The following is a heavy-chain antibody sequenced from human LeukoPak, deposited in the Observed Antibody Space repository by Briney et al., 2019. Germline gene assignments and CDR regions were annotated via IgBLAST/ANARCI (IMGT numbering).Heavy chain of an antibody. CDR1: GFTFSSYW. CDR3: ARDYIPTWYNSFDP. CDR2: IESDGSDT. V-gene: IGHV3-74*01. Sequence: PGGSLRLSCTASGFTFSSYWMYLVRQAPGKGLEWVPRIESDGSDTSYADSVKGRFTSSRDNAMGTLSLQMNSQRAEDTAVYYCARDYIPTWYNSFDPWGQESMVTVSS. J-gene: IGHJ5*02. D-gene: IGHD2-8*02.